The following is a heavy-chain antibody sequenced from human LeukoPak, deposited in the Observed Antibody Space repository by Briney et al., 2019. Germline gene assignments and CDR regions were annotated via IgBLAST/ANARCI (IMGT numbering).Heavy chain of an antibody. V-gene: IGHV4-59*12. D-gene: IGHD1-14*01. Sequence: PSETLSLTCTVSGGSISSYYWSWIRQPPGKGLEWIGYIYYSGSTYYNPSLKSRVTISVVTSKNQFSLKLSSVTAADTAVYYCARERSGISAPLDYWGQGTLVTVSS. CDR1: GGSISSYY. J-gene: IGHJ4*02. CDR2: IYYSGST. CDR3: ARERSGISAPLDY.